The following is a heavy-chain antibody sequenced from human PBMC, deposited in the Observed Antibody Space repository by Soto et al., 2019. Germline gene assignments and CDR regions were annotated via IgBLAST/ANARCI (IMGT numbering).Heavy chain of an antibody. CDR3: VRDGTKNLRDRFEP. J-gene: IGHJ5*02. Sequence: SETLSLTGNVSGSSVIRYCWSWIRQPPGKGLEWIGRIYATGDTHYNPSLKSRISMSVDMSKKQFSLTLRSVTAADTAIYYCVRDGTKNLRDRFEPWGRGILVTVSS. CDR1: GSSVIRYC. D-gene: IGHD1-26*01. V-gene: IGHV4-4*07. CDR2: IYATGDT.